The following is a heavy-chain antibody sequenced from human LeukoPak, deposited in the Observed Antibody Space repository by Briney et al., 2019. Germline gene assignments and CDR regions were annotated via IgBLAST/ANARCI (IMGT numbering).Heavy chain of an antibody. D-gene: IGHD6-19*01. Sequence: GGSLRLSCPASGFIFNNYAMIWVRQAPGKGLEWVSGISGSGGSTYYADSVKGRFRISRDNSKNTLYLQMNGLRVDDTAVYYCAKGVQWAVPGSCLDSWGLGTLVTVSS. J-gene: IGHJ4*02. CDR3: AKGVQWAVPGSCLDS. CDR1: GFIFNNYA. CDR2: ISGSGGST. V-gene: IGHV3-23*01.